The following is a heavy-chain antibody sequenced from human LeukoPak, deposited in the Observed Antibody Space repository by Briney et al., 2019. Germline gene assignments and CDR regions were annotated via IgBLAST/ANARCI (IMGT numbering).Heavy chain of an antibody. CDR2: IYPGDSDT. CDR1: GYSFTTYW. Sequence: GESLKISCKGSGYSFTTYWIGWVRQMPGKGLEWMGIIYPGDSDTRYSPSFQGQATISADKSITTAYLQWSSLKASDTAMYYCARRDTTWLLDYWGQGTLVTVSS. D-gene: IGHD1-14*01. CDR3: ARRDTTWLLDY. V-gene: IGHV5-51*01. J-gene: IGHJ4*02.